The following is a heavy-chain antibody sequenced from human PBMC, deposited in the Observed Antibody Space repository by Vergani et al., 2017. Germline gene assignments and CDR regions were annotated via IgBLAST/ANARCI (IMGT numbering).Heavy chain of an antibody. D-gene: IGHD2-8*01. V-gene: IGHV4-34*01. CDR1: GGSFSGYY. Sequence: QVQLQQWGAGLLKPSETLSLTCAVYGGSFSGYYWSWIRQRPGKGLEWIGEINHSGSTYYNPSLKSRVTISVDRSKNQFSLKLSSVTAADTAVYYCARGVYGYYFDYWGQGTLVTVSS. J-gene: IGHJ4*02. CDR2: INHSGST. CDR3: ARGVYGYYFDY.